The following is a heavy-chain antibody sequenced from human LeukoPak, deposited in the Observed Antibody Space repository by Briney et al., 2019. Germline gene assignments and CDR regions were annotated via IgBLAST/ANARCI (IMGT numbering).Heavy chain of an antibody. D-gene: IGHD6-19*01. J-gene: IGHJ4*02. CDR3: AKLRSSGWYPPPHFDY. CDR1: GFTFDDYA. Sequence: PGRSLRPSCAASGFTFDDYAMPWVRQAPGKGLEWVSGISWNSGSIGYADSVKGRFTISRDNAKNSLYLQMNSLRAEDTALYYCAKLRSSGWYPPPHFDYWGQGTLVTVSS. V-gene: IGHV3-9*01. CDR2: ISWNSGSI.